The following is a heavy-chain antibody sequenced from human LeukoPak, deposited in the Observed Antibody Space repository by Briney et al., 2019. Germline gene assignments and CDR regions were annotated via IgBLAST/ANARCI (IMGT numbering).Heavy chain of an antibody. J-gene: IGHJ4*02. CDR2: INPSGGST. V-gene: IGHV1-46*01. CDR1: GYTFSSYH. CDR3: ARVGSSTWYESDY. Sequence: ASVKVSCKASGYTFSSYHLHWVRQAPGQGLEWMGIINPSGGSTSYAQKFQGRVTMTRDTSTSTVYMELSSLRSEDTAVYYCARVGSSTWYESDYWGQGTRVTVSS. D-gene: IGHD6-13*01.